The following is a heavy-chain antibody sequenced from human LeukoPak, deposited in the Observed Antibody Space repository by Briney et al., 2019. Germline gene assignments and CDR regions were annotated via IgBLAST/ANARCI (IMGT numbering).Heavy chain of an antibody. CDR2: ISWNSGSI. J-gene: IGHJ4*02. CDR1: GFTFDDYA. V-gene: IGHV3-9*01. Sequence: PGGSLRLSCAASGFTFDDYAMHWVRHAPGKGLEWVSGISWNSGSIGYADSVKGRFTISRDNAKNSLYLQMNSLRAEDTALYYCAKDRGRTMVRGVPQDYWGQGTLVTVSS. CDR3: AKDRGRTMVRGVPQDY. D-gene: IGHD3-10*01.